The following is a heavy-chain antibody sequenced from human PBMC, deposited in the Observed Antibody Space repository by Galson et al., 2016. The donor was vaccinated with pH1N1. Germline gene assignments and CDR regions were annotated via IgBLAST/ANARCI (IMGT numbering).Heavy chain of an antibody. D-gene: IGHD6-6*01. CDR1: GYIFSTFW. Sequence: QSGAEVKKPGESLKISCKGSGYIFSTFWIGWERQMPGKGLEWMGIVYPGDSDTRYNPSFKGQVTISVDKSISTAYLQWSSLKASDSAIYFCARHQSSSDDYFFYNMDVWGQGTTVTVSS. J-gene: IGHJ6*02. V-gene: IGHV5-51*01. CDR2: VYPGDSDT. CDR3: ARHQSSSDDYFFYNMDV.